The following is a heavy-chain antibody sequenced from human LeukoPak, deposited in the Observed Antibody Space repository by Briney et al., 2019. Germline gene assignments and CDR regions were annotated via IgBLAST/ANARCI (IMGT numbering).Heavy chain of an antibody. Sequence: GGSLRLSCAASGFTFSSYSMNWVRQAPGKGLEWVSSISSSSSYIYYADSVKGRFTISRDNAKNSLYLQMNSLRAEDTAVYYCAREHCGGDCYSAAFDIWGQGTMVTVSS. CDR3: AREHCGGDCYSAAFDI. D-gene: IGHD2-21*02. CDR2: ISSSSSYI. CDR1: GFTFSSYS. V-gene: IGHV3-21*01. J-gene: IGHJ3*02.